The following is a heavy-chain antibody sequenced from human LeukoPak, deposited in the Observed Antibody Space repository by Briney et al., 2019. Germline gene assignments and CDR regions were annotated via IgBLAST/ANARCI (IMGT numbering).Heavy chain of an antibody. CDR1: GLTFSSYW. D-gene: IGHD6-19*01. Sequence: GGSLRLSCAASGLTFSSYWMSWVRQAPGKGLEWVANIKQDGSEKYYVDSVKGRFTISRDNAKNSLHLQMNSLRAEDTAVYYCASLYSSGWYYWGQGTLATVSS. J-gene: IGHJ4*02. CDR2: IKQDGSEK. V-gene: IGHV3-7*01. CDR3: ASLYSSGWYY.